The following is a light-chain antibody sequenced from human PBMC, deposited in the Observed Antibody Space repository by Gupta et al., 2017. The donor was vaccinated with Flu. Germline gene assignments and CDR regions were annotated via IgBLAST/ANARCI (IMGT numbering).Light chain of an antibody. CDR1: QTISSW. V-gene: IGKV1-5*03. CDR2: KAS. CDR3: QHDNTYPWT. Sequence: GDRVTITCRASQTISSWLAWYQQRPGKAPNLLIYKASTLESGVPSRFSGSGSGTEFILTISSLQPDDFATYYCQHDNTYPWTFGQGTKVEVK. J-gene: IGKJ1*01.